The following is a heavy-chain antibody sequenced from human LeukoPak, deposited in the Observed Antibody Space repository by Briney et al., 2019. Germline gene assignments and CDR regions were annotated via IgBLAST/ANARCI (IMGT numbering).Heavy chain of an antibody. D-gene: IGHD2-2*02. CDR2: INTNTGNP. CDR1: GYTFTSYA. V-gene: IGHV7-4-1*02. J-gene: IGHJ5*02. CDR3: ARDIADPGCSSTSCYRYNWFDP. Sequence: ASVKVSCKASGYTFTSYAMNWVRQAPGQGLEWMGWINTNTGNPTYAQGFTGRFVFSLDTSVSTAYLQISSLKAEDTAVYYCARDIADPGCSSTSCYRYNWFDPWGQGTLVTVSS.